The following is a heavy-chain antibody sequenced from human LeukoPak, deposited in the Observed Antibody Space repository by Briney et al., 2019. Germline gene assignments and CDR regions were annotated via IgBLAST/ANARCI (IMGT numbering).Heavy chain of an antibody. D-gene: IGHD6-6*01. CDR3: ATRIAARPGDDY. Sequence: GGSLRLSCAASGFTFSSYWMSWVRQAPGKGLEWVANINQDGSEQYYVDSVKGRFTISRDNTKNSLYLQMNSLRAEDTAVYYCATRIAARPGDDYWGQGTLVTVSS. V-gene: IGHV3-7*01. J-gene: IGHJ4*02. CDR1: GFTFSSYW. CDR2: INQDGSEQ.